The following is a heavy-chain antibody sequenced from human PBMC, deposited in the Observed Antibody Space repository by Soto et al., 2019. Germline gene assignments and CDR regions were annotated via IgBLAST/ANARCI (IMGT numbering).Heavy chain of an antibody. CDR3: AKDGQLSYYDFWSGFYTGALDP. Sequence: LRLSCAASGFTFSSWAMHWVRQAPGKGLEWLAIISHDGNNKYYADSVEGRFTVSRDNSKNTLILEMNSLRAEDTAVYYCAKDGQLSYYDFWSGFYTGALDPWGQGTLVTVSS. D-gene: IGHD3-3*01. J-gene: IGHJ5*02. V-gene: IGHV3-30*18. CDR1: GFTFSSWA. CDR2: ISHDGNNK.